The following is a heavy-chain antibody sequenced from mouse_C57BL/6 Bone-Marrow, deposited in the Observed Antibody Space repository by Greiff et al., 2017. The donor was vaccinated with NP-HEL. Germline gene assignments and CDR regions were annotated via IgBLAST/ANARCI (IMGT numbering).Heavy chain of an antibody. CDR1: GYTFTSYW. CDR2: IHPNSGST. Sequence: QVQLQQPGAELVKPGASVKLSCKASGYTFTSYWMHWVKQRPGQGLEWIGMIHPNSGSTNYNEKFKSKATLTVDKSSSTAYMQLRRLTSEDSAVYYCASDGGCRGYFDYWGQGTTLTVSS. CDR3: ASDGGCRGYFDY. V-gene: IGHV1-64*01. D-gene: IGHD2-3*01. J-gene: IGHJ2*01.